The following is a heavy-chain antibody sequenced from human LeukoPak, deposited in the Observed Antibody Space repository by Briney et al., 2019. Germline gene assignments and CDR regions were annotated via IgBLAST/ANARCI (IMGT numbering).Heavy chain of an antibody. CDR3: ARLRGSGYDRLDY. J-gene: IGHJ4*02. CDR1: GYSFTSYW. Sequence: KVSFKCSGYSFTSYWIGWVSQMPGKGLEWMGIISPGDSKTIYSPSFQGQVTISADKSISTAYLQWSSLKASGTAMYYCARLRGSGYDRLDYWGQGTLVTVSS. V-gene: IGHV5-51*01. CDR2: ISPGDSKT. D-gene: IGHD5-12*01.